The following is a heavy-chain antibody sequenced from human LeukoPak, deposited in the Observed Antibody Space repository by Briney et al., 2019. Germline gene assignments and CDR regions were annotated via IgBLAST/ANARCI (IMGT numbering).Heavy chain of an antibody. CDR2: FSGSGGST. J-gene: IGHJ4*02. V-gene: IGHV3-23*01. D-gene: IGHD3-9*01. CDR3: ARVRYFGFDY. CDR1: GFTFDDYG. Sequence: GGSLRLSCAASGFTFDDYGMSWVRQAPGKGLEWVSTFSGSGGSTYYADSVKGRFTISRDNSKNTLYLQMNSLRAEDTAVYYCARVRYFGFDYWGQGTLVTVSS.